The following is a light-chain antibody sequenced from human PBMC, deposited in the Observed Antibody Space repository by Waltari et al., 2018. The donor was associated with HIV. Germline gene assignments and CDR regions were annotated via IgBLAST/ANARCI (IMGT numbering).Light chain of an antibody. CDR2: DNN. CDR1: SSNIGETY. Sequence: QKVTISCSGSSSNIGETYVSWFQQIPRTAPRLLIYDNNERPSGIPDRFSGSKSGTSATLAITGLQTGDEADYYCATWDSSLNSVVFGGGTKLTVL. J-gene: IGLJ2*01. V-gene: IGLV1-51*01. CDR3: ATWDSSLNSVV.